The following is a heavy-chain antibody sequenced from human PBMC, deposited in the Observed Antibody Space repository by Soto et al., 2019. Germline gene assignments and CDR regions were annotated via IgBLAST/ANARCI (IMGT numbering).Heavy chain of an antibody. CDR3: ARGMTTYGGNIVYFDL. CDR2: IYYSGGT. Sequence: WTWIRQTPGKTLEYIGYIYYSGGTNYNPSVKSRVTISVDTSKTQLYLRLESVTAADTGVYYCARGMTTYGGNIVYFDLWGRGTLVTVSS. J-gene: IGHJ2*01. D-gene: IGHD3-16*02. V-gene: IGHV4-59*01.